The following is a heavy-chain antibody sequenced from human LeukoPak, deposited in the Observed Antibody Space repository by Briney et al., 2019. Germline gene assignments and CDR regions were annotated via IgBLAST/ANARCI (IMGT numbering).Heavy chain of an antibody. CDR1: GGSIGSYY. CDR3: ARVPDYYYYYMDV. CDR2: IYYSGST. J-gene: IGHJ6*03. V-gene: IGHV4-59*01. Sequence: SETLSLTCTVSGGSIGSYYWSWIRQPPGKGLEWIGYIYYSGSTNYNPSLKSRVTISVDTSKNQFSLKLSSVTAADTAVYYCARVPDYYYYYMDVWGKGTTVTISS.